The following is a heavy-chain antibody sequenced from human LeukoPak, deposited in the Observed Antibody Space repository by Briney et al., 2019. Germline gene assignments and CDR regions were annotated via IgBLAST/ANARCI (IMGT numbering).Heavy chain of an antibody. J-gene: IGHJ3*02. CDR2: IYYSGST. CDR1: GGSIGSSSHY. D-gene: IGHD4-17*01. CDR3: ARNMTAVTRLDVFDI. V-gene: IGHV4-39*01. Sequence: PSETLSLTCTVSGGSIGSSSHYWGWIRQSPGKGLEWIGSIYYSGSTYYNPSLKSRVTISVDTSKSQFSLELKSVTAADTAIYYCARNMTAVTRLDVFDIWGPGTMVTVSS.